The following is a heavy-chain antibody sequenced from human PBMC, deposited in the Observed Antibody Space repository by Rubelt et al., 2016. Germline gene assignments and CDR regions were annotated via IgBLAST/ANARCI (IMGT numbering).Heavy chain of an antibody. CDR2: ISFDGSNK. Sequence: QLVESGGGLVQPGGSLRLSCAASGFTLRSYEMHWVRQAPGKGLEWVALISFDGSNKNYADSVKGRFTISRDNSKNTLDLQMNSLRAEDTALYYCARVADTSGYLDYWGQGTLVTVSS. CDR1: GFTLRSYE. V-gene: IGHV3-30*04. CDR3: ARVADTSGYLDY. J-gene: IGHJ4*02. D-gene: IGHD3-22*01.